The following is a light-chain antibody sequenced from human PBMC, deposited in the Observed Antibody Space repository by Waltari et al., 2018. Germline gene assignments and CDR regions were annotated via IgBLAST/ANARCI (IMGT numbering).Light chain of an antibody. J-gene: IGLJ2*01. CDR1: SLRSPY. CDR3: NSRDSSGTHVV. V-gene: IGLV3-19*01. Sequence: SSELTQGPAVSVALGQTVRIPCQGDSLRSPYASWYQQKPGQAPVLVFYGKDNRPSGVPDRFSGSSSGNTASLTITGARAEDEADYYCNSRDSSGTHVVFGGGTKLTVL. CDR2: GKD.